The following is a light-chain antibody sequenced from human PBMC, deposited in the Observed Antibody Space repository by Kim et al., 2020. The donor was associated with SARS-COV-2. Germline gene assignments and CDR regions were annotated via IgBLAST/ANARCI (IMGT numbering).Light chain of an antibody. CDR1: QGIANS. Sequence: DIQMTQSPSSLSASVGDRVTITCRASQGIANSLAWYRQKPGKVPEVLIYAASTLQSGVPSRFSGSGSGTDFNFTINSLQPEDVATYYCQKYYSSPLTFGGGTKVDIK. CDR3: QKYYSSPLT. V-gene: IGKV1-27*01. CDR2: AAS. J-gene: IGKJ4*01.